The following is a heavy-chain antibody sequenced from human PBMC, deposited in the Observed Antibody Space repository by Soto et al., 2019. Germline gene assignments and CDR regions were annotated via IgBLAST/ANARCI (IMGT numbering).Heavy chain of an antibody. J-gene: IGHJ3*02. Sequence: SGKVCCKSSGGTFSSYAISWVRQAPGQGLEWMGGIIPIFGTANYAQKFQGRVTITADESTSTAYMELSSLRSEDTAVYYCASAPALVDSSGYFLRPRDAFDISVPVTIVT. CDR1: GGTFSSYA. CDR2: IIPIFGTA. V-gene: IGHV1-69*13. D-gene: IGHD3-22*01. CDR3: ASAPALVDSSGYFLRPRDAFDI.